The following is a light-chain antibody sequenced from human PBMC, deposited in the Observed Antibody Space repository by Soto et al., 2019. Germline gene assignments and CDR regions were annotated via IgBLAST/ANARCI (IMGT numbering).Light chain of an antibody. CDR2: EVT. Sequence: QSVLTQPPSASGSPGQSVTISCTGTSSDVGGYNYVSWYQQHPGKAPKLLIYEVTKRPSGVPDRFSGSKSGNTASLTVSGLRAEEAPQYYYSSNAGAHYDVLEMGTKVTV. CDR1: SSDVGGYNY. J-gene: IGLJ1*01. V-gene: IGLV2-8*01. CDR3: SSNAGAHYDV.